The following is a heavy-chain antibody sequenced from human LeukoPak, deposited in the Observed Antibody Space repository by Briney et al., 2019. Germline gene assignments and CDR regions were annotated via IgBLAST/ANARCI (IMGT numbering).Heavy chain of an antibody. CDR2: INGDGSTT. J-gene: IGHJ1*01. V-gene: IGHV3-74*01. CDR3: ATGNYYDSRGYYTFGH. D-gene: IGHD3-22*01. Sequence: GGSLRLSCAASGFTFSRYWMDWGRHAPGRGLVWGSRINGDGSTTSYADSARGGFTISRDNAKNTLYLQMNSLRAEDTAVYYCATGNYYDSRGYYTFGHWGQGTLVTVSS. CDR1: GFTFSRYW.